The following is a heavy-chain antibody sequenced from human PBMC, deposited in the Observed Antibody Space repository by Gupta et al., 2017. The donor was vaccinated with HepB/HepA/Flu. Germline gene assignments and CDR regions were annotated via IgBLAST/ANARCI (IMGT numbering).Heavy chain of an antibody. CDR3: ARDRDSSGWYLDY. V-gene: IGHV3-30-3*01. D-gene: IGHD6-19*01. J-gene: IGHJ4*02. CDR2: ILYDGSST. Sequence: ALILYDGSSTYYADSVKGRFTISRDNSKNTLYLQMDSLRTEDTADYYCARDRDSSGWYLDYWGQGTQVTVSS.